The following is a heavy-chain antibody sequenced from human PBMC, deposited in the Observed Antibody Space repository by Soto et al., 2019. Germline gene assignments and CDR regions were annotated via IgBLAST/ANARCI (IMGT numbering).Heavy chain of an antibody. V-gene: IGHV1-69*13. CDR2: IIPIFGTA. D-gene: IGHD4-17*01. J-gene: IGHJ6*02. CDR3: ARDETYGDYEDYYYYGMDV. Sequence: SVKVSCKASGGTFSSYAISWVRQAPGQGLEWMGGIIPIFGTANYAQKFQGRVTITADESTSTAYMELSSLRSEDTAVYYCARDETYGDYEDYYYYGMDVWGQGTTVTVS. CDR1: GGTFSSYA.